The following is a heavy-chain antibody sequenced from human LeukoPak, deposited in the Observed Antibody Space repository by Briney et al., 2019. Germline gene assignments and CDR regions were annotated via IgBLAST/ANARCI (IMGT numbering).Heavy chain of an antibody. D-gene: IGHD1-26*01. J-gene: IGHJ4*02. CDR2: ISPYNGNT. Sequence: ASVKVSCKASGYTFTSYGITWVRQAPGQGLEWMGWISPYNGNTKYLQKFQGRVTMTTDTSTSTASMEVRSLRSDDTAVYYCAREESIGRYQFLHEYWGQGTLVTVSS. CDR3: AREESIGRYQFLHEY. V-gene: IGHV1-18*01. CDR1: GYTFTSYG.